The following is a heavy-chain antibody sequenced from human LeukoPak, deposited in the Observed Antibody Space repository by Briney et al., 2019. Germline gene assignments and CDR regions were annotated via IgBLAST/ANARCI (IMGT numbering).Heavy chain of an antibody. Sequence: GGSLRLSCAASGFTFSSSWMHWVRQAPGKGLEWVSLITANGDSTYYADSVKGRFTISRDNSKNSLSLQMNSLRTEDTALYYCAKDIEAGTAGFSFDYWGQGTLVAVSS. J-gene: IGHJ4*02. CDR1: GFTFSSSW. CDR3: AKDIEAGTAGFSFDY. D-gene: IGHD2-21*02. V-gene: IGHV3-43*02. CDR2: ITANGDST.